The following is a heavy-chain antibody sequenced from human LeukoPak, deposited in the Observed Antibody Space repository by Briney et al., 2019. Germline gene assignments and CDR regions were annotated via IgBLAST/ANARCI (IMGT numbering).Heavy chain of an antibody. D-gene: IGHD3-22*01. CDR2: ISSSGSTI. J-gene: IGHJ4*02. CDR1: GFTFSDYY. V-gene: IGHV3-11*04. CDR3: VRYYDTSGYPYYFDY. Sequence: PGGSLRLSCAASGFTFSDYYMSWIRQAPGKGLEWVSYISSSGSTIYYADSVKGRFTISRDNAKNSLYLQMNSLRVEDTAIYYCVRYYDTSGYPYYFDYWGQGTLVTVSS.